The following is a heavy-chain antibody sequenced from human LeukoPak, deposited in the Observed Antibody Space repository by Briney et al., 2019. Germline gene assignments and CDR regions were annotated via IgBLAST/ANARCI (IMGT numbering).Heavy chain of an antibody. Sequence: GGSLRLSCAASGFTLSSYAMSWVRQAPGKGLEWVSIISGSGGSTYYADSVKGRFTISKDNSKNTLYLQMNSLRAEDTAVYYCATVSGYGNNWFNYFDYWGQGTLVTVSS. D-gene: IGHD6-13*01. CDR3: ATVSGYGNNWFNYFDY. J-gene: IGHJ4*02. CDR2: ISGSGGST. CDR1: GFTLSSYA. V-gene: IGHV3-23*01.